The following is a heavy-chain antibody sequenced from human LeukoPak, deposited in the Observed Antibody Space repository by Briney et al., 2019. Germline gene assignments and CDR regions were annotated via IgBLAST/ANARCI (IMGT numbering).Heavy chain of an antibody. CDR3: ARVAEAYYYDSSGAADSDY. J-gene: IGHJ4*02. CDR2: IYYSGST. CDR1: GGSISSGGYY. D-gene: IGHD3-22*01. V-gene: IGHV4-31*03. Sequence: PSETLSLTCTVSGGSISSGGYYWSWIRQHPGKGLEWIGYIYYSGSTYYNPSLKSRVTISVDTSKNLFSLKLSSVTAADTAVYYCARVAEAYYYDSSGAADSDYWGQGTLVTVSS.